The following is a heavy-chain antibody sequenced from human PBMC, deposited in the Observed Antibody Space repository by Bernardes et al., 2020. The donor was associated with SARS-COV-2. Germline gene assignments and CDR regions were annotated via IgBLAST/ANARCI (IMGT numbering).Heavy chain of an antibody. CDR3: VRGPSDGHGRFEY. CDR1: GFTFSSYW. CDR2: ISSDGSAT. V-gene: IGHV3-74*01. J-gene: IGHJ4*02. Sequence: GGYLRLSCTASGFTFSSYWMHWVRQAPGKGLMWVSRISSDGSATTYADSVKGRFTISRDNARNTLYLQMNSLRAEDTAVYYCVRGPSDGHGRFEYWGQGTVGTVSS.